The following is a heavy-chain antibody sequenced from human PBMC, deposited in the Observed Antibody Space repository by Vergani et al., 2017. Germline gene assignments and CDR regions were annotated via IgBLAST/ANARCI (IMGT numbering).Heavy chain of an antibody. V-gene: IGHV1-46*01. J-gene: IGHJ3*02. Sequence: QVQLVQSGAEVKKPGASVTVSCKASGYTFTSYYMHWVRQAPGQGLEWMGIINPSGGSTSYAQKFQGRVTMTRDTSTSTVYMELSSLRSEDTAVYYCARDQVVAYAFDIWGQGTMVTVSS. D-gene: IGHD3-22*01. CDR2: INPSGGST. CDR3: ARDQVVAYAFDI. CDR1: GYTFTSYY.